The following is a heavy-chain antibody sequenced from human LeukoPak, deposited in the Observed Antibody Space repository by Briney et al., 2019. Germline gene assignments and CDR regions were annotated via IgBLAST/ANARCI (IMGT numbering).Heavy chain of an antibody. CDR1: GYTFTDYN. Sequence: ASVKVSCKASGYTFTDYNTHWVRQAPGQGLEWMGWINPNSGDTNYVQKFQDRVAMTRDTSINTIYMELSRLRSDDTAVYYCAKSGQGSFTVSWFDPWGQGTLVTVSS. CDR2: INPNSGDT. CDR3: AKSGQGSFTVSWFDP. D-gene: IGHD4-17*01. J-gene: IGHJ5*02. V-gene: IGHV1-2*02.